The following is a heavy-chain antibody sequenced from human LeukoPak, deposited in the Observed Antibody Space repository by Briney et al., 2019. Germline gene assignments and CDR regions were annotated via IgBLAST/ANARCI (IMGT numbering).Heavy chain of an antibody. J-gene: IGHJ6*03. CDR1: GFTFSSYS. CDR2: ISSSSSYI. D-gene: IGHD3-3*01. CDR3: CFGLFGVDPYYYYYMDV. V-gene: IGHV3-21*01. Sequence: GGSLRLSCAASGFTFSSYSMNWVRQAPGKGLEWVSSISSSSSYIYYADSVKGRFTISRDNAKNSLYLQMNSLRAEDTAVYYCCFGLFGVDPYYYYYMDVWGKGTTVTVSS.